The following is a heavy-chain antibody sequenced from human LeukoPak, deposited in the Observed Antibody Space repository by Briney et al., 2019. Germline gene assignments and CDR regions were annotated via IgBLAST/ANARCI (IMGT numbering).Heavy chain of an antibody. J-gene: IGHJ5*02. CDR1: GFTFSTYA. CDR2: ISGSGGSI. D-gene: IGHD1-1*01. Sequence: GGSLRLSCAASGFTFSTYAMSWVRQAPGKGLEWVSLISGSGGSIYYADSVKGRFTISRDNSKNTLYLKMNSLRAEDTALYYCAKGRKTTGNDWFDPGGQGTLVTVSS. CDR3: AKGRKTTGNDWFDP. V-gene: IGHV3-23*01.